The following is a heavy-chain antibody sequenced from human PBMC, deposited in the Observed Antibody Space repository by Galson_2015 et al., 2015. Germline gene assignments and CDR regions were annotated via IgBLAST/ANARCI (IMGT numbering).Heavy chain of an antibody. CDR1: GGSISSSSYY. J-gene: IGHJ6*02. CDR2: IYYSGST. CDR3: ARVDIVLMVNLEGGYQTRNGMDV. D-gene: IGHD2-8*01. Sequence: SETLSLTCTVSGGSISSSSYYWGWIRQPPGKGLEWIGSIYYSGSTYYNPSLKSRVTISVDTSKNQFSLKLSSVTAADTAVYCCARVDIVLMVNLEGGYQTRNGMDVWGQGTTVTVSS. V-gene: IGHV4-39*07.